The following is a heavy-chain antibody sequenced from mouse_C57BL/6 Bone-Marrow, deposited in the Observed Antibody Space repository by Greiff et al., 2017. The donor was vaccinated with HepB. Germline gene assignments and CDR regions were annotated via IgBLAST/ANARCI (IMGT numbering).Heavy chain of an antibody. Sequence: VQRVESGPGLVQPSQSLSITCTVSGFSLTSYGVHWVRQSPGKGLEWLGVIWSGGSTDYNEAFISRLSISKDNSTSHVVFKMNSLQADDTALYYCARKLALEGLFAYWGQGTLVTVSS. CDR1: GFSLTSYG. V-gene: IGHV2-2*01. CDR3: ARKLALEGLFAY. D-gene: IGHD2-10*02. J-gene: IGHJ3*01. CDR2: IWSGGST.